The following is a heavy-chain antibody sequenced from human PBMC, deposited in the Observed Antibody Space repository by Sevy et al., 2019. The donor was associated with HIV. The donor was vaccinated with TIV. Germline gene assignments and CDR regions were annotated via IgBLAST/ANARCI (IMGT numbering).Heavy chain of an antibody. J-gene: IGHJ5*02. D-gene: IGHD3-10*01. Sequence: GGSLRLSCAASGFTFSSYEMNWVRQAPGKGLEWVSYISSSGSTIYYADSVKGRFTISRDNAKNSLYLQMNSLRAEDTAVYYCARITRKYDYYGNWFDPWGQGTLVTVSS. V-gene: IGHV3-48*03. CDR2: ISSSGSTI. CDR3: ARITRKYDYYGNWFDP. CDR1: GFTFSSYE.